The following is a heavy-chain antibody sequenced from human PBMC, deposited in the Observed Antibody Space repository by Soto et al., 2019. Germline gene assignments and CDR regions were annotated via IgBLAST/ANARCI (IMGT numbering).Heavy chain of an antibody. J-gene: IGHJ4*02. Sequence: EVHLLESGGGLVQPGGSLRLSCAASGFTFSSHAMSWVRQAPGKGLEWVSSTIDSGGRSYHADSVRGRFTISRDNSKNTLYLQMNSLRADDTAIYYCAXDKMEQWLVGGYYDYWGQGALVTVSS. CDR1: GFTFSSHA. V-gene: IGHV3-23*01. CDR3: AXDKMEQWLVGGYYDY. D-gene: IGHD6-19*01. CDR2: TIDSGGRS.